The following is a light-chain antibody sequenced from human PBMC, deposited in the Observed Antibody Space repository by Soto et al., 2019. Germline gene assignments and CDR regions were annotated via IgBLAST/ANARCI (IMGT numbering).Light chain of an antibody. CDR2: GAS. CDR1: QSVSSSY. CDR3: QQYGSSPKT. V-gene: IGKV3-20*01. J-gene: IGKJ1*01. Sequence: IVLTQSPGTLSLSPGERATLSCRASQSVSSSYLAWYQQKPGQAPRLLIYGASSRATGIPDRFSGSGSGTDFTLTINRLEPEDFAVYYSQQYGSSPKTFGRGTKVDIK.